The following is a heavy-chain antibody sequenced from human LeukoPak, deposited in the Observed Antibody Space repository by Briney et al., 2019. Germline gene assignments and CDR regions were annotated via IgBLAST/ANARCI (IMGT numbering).Heavy chain of an antibody. J-gene: IGHJ4*02. D-gene: IGHD3-10*01. CDR2: ISSSSSYT. V-gene: IGHV3-11*06. Sequence: GGSLRLSCAASGFTFSDYYMSWIRQAPGKGLEWVSYISSSSSYTNYADSVKGRFTISRDNAKNSLYLQMNSLRAEDTAVYYCVKDRTGTYTLDYWGQGTLVTVSS. CDR3: VKDRTGTYTLDY. CDR1: GFTFSDYY.